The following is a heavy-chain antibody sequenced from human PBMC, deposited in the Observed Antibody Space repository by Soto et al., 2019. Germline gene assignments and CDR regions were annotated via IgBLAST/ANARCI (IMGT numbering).Heavy chain of an antibody. D-gene: IGHD3-3*01. Sequence: QVQLVQSGAEVKKPGASVKVSCKASGYTFTDYYIHWVRQAPGQGLEWMGWIGPNSGATNYAQKFQGRVTMTSDTPINTAYMELSRLRSDDTAVYYCARSGLTVFGVVIMFNDGFDFWGQGTMVTVSS. J-gene: IGHJ3*01. V-gene: IGHV1-2*02. CDR2: IGPNSGAT. CDR3: ARSGLTVFGVVIMFNDGFDF. CDR1: GYTFTDYY.